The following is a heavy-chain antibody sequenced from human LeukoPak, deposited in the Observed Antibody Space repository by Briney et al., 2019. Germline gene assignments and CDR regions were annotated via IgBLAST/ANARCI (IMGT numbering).Heavy chain of an antibody. J-gene: IGHJ5*02. CDR2: ITGGGST. Sequence: PGGSLRLSCAASGFTFSTFAMSWVRQAPGKGLEWVSSITGGGSTYEADSVKGRLTISRDNSKNTVYLHMNTLRAEDTALYYCAKGATRTKFNWFDPWGQGTLVTVSS. CDR3: AKGATRTKFNWFDP. D-gene: IGHD1-1*01. V-gene: IGHV3-23*01. CDR1: GFTFSTFA.